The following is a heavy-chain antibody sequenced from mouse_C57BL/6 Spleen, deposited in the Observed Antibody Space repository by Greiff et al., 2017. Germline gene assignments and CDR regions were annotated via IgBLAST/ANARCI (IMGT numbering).Heavy chain of an antibody. CDR2: IYPGDGDT. CDR1: GYAFSSYW. D-gene: IGHD2-5*01. Sequence: VQLVESGAELVKPGASVKISCKASGYAFSSYWMNWVKQRPGKGLEWIGQIYPGDGDTNYNGKFKGKATLTADKSSSTAYMQLSSLTSEDSAVYFCARIGYSNYLGAYWGQGTLVTVSA. CDR3: ARIGYSNYLGAY. J-gene: IGHJ3*01. V-gene: IGHV1-80*01.